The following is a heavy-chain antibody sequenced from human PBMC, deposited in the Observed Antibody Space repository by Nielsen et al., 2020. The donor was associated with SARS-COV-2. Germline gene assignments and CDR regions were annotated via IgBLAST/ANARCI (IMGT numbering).Heavy chain of an antibody. D-gene: IGHD3-10*01. J-gene: IGHJ6*02. CDR1: GFTFNIYA. Sequence: GESLKISCAASGFTFNIYAMSWVRQAPGKGLEWVSAISGSGGSTYYADSVKGRFTISRDNSKNTLYLQMNSLRAEDTAVYYSVGELSDYGMDVWGQGTTVTVSS. V-gene: IGHV3-23*01. CDR3: VGELSDYGMDV. CDR2: ISGSGGST.